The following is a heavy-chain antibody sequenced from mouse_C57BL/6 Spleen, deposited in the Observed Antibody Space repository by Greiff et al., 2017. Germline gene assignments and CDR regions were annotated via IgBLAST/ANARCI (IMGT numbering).Heavy chain of an antibody. CDR3: ARDDGYYGWYFDG. J-gene: IGHJ1*03. CDR2: INPGSGGT. D-gene: IGHD2-3*01. Sequence: QVQLQQSGAELVRPGTSVKVSCKASGYAFTNYLIEWVKQRPGQGLEWIGVINPGSGGTNYNEKFKGKATLTADKSSSTAYMQLSSLTSEDSAVYFCARDDGYYGWYFDGWGTGTTVTVSS. V-gene: IGHV1-54*01. CDR1: GYAFTNYL.